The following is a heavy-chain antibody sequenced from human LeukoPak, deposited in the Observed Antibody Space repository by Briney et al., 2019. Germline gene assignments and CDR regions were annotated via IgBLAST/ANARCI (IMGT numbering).Heavy chain of an antibody. CDR1: GFTVSSNY. CDR2: IYRDGST. D-gene: IGHD2-2*01. Sequence: GGSLRLSCVASGFTVSSNYMSWVRQAPGKGLEWVSVIYRDGSTHYADSVKGRFTISREKSKNTLYLQMNGLRAEDTAIYYCARGGVVPAAMGYAFDIWGPGTMVAVSS. J-gene: IGHJ3*02. V-gene: IGHV3-66*01. CDR3: ARGGVVPAAMGYAFDI.